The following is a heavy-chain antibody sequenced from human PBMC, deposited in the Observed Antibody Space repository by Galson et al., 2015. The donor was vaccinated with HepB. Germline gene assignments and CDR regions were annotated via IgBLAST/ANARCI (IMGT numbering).Heavy chain of an antibody. CDR1: GFTFSNAW. D-gene: IGHD3-22*01. CDR3: TTGIGGYYDSSGYYLGYFDY. J-gene: IGHJ4*02. CDR2: IKSKTDGGTT. V-gene: IGHV3-15*07. Sequence: SLRLSCAASGFTFSNAWMNWVRQAPGKGLEWVGRIKSKTDGGTTDYAAPVKGRFTISRDDSKNTLYLQMNSLKTEDTAVYYCTTGIGGYYDSSGYYLGYFDYWGQGTLVTVSS.